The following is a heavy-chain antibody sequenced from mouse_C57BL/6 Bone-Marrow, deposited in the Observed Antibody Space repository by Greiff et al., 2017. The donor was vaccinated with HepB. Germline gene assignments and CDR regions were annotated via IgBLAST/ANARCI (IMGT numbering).Heavy chain of an antibody. CDR1: GYTFTSYW. D-gene: IGHD4-1*01. Sequence: QVHVKQSGAELVKPGASVKLSCKASGYTFTSYWMHWVKQRPGQGLEWIGMIHPNSGSTNYNEKFKSKATLTVDKSSSTAYMQLSSLTSEDSAVYYCARRETGTGFAYWGQGTLVTVSA. CDR2: IHPNSGST. CDR3: ARRETGTGFAY. V-gene: IGHV1-64*01. J-gene: IGHJ3*01.